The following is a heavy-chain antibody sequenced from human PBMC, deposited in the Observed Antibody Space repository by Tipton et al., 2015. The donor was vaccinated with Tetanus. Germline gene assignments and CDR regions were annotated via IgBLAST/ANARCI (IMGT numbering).Heavy chain of an antibody. D-gene: IGHD6-13*01. J-gene: IGHJ3*02. V-gene: IGHV6-1*01. Sequence: TLSLTCAISGDSVSSNSAAWNWIRQSPSRGLEWLGRTYYRSRWYNDYAVSVKSRITINPDTSKNQFSLQLNSVTPEDTAVYYCARDRQQLVRDGGYAFDIWGQGTMVTVSS. CDR3: ARDRQQLVRDGGYAFDI. CDR1: GDSVSSNSAA. CDR2: TYYRSRWYN.